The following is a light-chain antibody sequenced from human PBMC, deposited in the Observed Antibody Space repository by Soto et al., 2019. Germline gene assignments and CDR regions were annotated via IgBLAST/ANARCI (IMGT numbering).Light chain of an antibody. CDR1: SGDVGGHDF. Sequence: QSALTQPRSVSGSPGQSVTISCTGISGDVGGHDFVSWYQQHPGKAPKLILYDVDKRPSGVPDRFSGSRSGNTASLTISGLQADDEADYYCAAWDDSLSGLYVFGTGTKLTVL. CDR3: AAWDDSLSGLYV. V-gene: IGLV2-11*01. J-gene: IGLJ1*01. CDR2: DVD.